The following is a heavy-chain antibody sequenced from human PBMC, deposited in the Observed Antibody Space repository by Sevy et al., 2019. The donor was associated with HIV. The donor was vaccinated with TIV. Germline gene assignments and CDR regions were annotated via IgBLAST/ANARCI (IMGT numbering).Heavy chain of an antibody. J-gene: IGHJ4*02. CDR2: ISDSGSST. V-gene: IGHV3-23*01. D-gene: IGHD4-4*01. CDR3: AIACGYTNYPFWVPMYNFDY. Sequence: GGSLRLSCAASGITFSSYAMNWVRQAPGKGLEWVSGISDSGSSTYYADSVKGRFTISRDNSKNTLYLQVNSLRAEDTAVYYCAIACGYTNYPFWVPMYNFDYWGQGTLVTVSS. CDR1: GITFSSYA.